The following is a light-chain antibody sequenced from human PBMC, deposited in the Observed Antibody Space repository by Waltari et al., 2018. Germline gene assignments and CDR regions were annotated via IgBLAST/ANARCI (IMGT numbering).Light chain of an antibody. Sequence: DIQMTQSPSSLPSSVGDRVTIACRASQSISSYLSWYQQKPGKAPKLLIYAASTLQSGVPARFSGSGSGTDFTLTISSLQPEDFATYFCQQSYSTLRTFGQGTKVEIK. CDR1: QSISSY. CDR3: QQSYSTLRT. CDR2: AAS. V-gene: IGKV1-39*01. J-gene: IGKJ1*01.